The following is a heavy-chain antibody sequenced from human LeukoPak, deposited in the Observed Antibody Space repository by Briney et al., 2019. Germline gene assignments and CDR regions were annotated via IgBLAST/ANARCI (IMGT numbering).Heavy chain of an antibody. CDR2: IIPMFGTA. CDR3: ASGLAVAGPIPFDY. V-gene: IGHV1-69*13. CDR1: GGTFSSYA. D-gene: IGHD6-19*01. Sequence: ASVKVSCKASGGTFSSYAISWVRQAPGQGLEWMGGIIPMFGTANYAQKFQGRVTITADESTSTAYMELSSLRSEDTAVYYCASGLAVAGPIPFDYWGQGTLVTVSS. J-gene: IGHJ4*02.